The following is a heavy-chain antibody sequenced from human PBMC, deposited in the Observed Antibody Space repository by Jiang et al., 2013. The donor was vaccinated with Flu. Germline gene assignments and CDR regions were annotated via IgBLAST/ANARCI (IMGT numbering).Heavy chain of an antibody. V-gene: IGHV1-2*02. CDR2: IKIRTGET. D-gene: IGHD5-18*01. CDR1: GYTFTDYF. CDR3: ARDPDTPMPIDF. Sequence: VQLVESGAEVKKPGASVKVSCVASGYTFTDYFIHWVRQAPGQGLEWMGWIKIRTGETNYGQRFQDRVTLTRDTSINTAYMELSGLRSADTAVYYCARDPDTPMPIDFWGQGTLVTV. J-gene: IGHJ4*02.